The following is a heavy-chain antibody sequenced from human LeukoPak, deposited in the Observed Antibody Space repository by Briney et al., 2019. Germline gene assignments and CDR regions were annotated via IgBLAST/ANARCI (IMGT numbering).Heavy chain of an antibody. J-gene: IGHJ3*02. Sequence: AGESLKISCKGSGYSFTSYWIGWVRQMPGKGLEWMGIIYPGDSDTRYSPSFQGQVTISADKSISTAYLQWSSLKASDTAMYYCARQTIAVAGLDAFDIWGQGTMATVSS. CDR3: ARQTIAVAGLDAFDI. D-gene: IGHD6-19*01. CDR1: GYSFTSYW. V-gene: IGHV5-51*01. CDR2: IYPGDSDT.